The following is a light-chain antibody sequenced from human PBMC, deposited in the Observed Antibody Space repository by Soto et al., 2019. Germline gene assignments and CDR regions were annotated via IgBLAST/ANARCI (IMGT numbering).Light chain of an antibody. CDR2: EVR. J-gene: IGLJ3*02. CDR1: TSDIGRYNY. Sequence: QSVLTQPPSASGSPGQSVTISCTGTTSDIGRYNYVSWYQQHPGTAPKLIIYEVRKRPSGVPDRFSASKSANSASLTVSGLQREDEADYYCGSYGGSNNWVFGGGTKLTVL. CDR3: GSYGGSNNWV. V-gene: IGLV2-8*01.